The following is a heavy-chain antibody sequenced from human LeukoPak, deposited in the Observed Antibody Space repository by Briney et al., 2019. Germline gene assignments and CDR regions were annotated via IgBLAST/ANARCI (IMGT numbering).Heavy chain of an antibody. V-gene: IGHV3-30*18. Sequence: GRSLRLSCAASGFTFSSYGMHWVRQAPGKGLEWVAVISYDGSNKYYADSVKGRFTISRDNSKNTMYLQMNSLRAEDTAVYYCAKAGTAVPAAMKGYGMDVWGQGTTATVSS. CDR3: AKAGTAVPAAMKGYGMDV. CDR1: GFTFSSYG. CDR2: ISYDGSNK. D-gene: IGHD2-2*01. J-gene: IGHJ6*02.